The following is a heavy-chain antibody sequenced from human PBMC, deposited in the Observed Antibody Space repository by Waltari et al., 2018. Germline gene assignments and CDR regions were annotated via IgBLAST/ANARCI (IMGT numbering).Heavy chain of an antibody. V-gene: IGHV3-73*01. Sequence: EVQLVQSGGGLVQPGGSLNPSCSVPGFTFSGASFHWVRQASGKGLEWVGRIRDKANNYATEYGASVKGRFTFSRDDSKNTAYLQMNSLKTEDTAVYYCTTGHCGSDCYIYFYWGLGTLVTVSS. CDR3: TTGHCGSDCYIYFY. CDR2: IRDKANNYAT. J-gene: IGHJ4*02. CDR1: GFTFSGAS. D-gene: IGHD2-21*02.